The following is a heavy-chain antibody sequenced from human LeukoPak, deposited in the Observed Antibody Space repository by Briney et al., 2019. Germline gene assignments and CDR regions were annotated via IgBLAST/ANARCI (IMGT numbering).Heavy chain of an antibody. D-gene: IGHD1-14*01. Sequence: SETLSLTCTVSGGSVDSSTNYWGWIRQPPGKGLEWIGSIFYSGTTYYNPSLKSRVAISADTSKNQFSLKLSSVTAADTAVYYCARKPGYYYYYMDVWGKGTTVTVSS. V-gene: IGHV4-39*07. CDR1: GGSVDSSTNY. CDR3: ARKPGYYYYYMDV. J-gene: IGHJ6*03. CDR2: IFYSGTT.